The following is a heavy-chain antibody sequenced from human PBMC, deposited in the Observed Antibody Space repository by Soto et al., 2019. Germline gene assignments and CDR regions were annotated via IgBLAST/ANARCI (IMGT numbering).Heavy chain of an antibody. J-gene: IGHJ5*02. CDR3: ARQVVGATTGWFDP. CDR2: IYYSGST. D-gene: IGHD1-26*01. V-gene: IGHV4-59*08. CDR1: GGSISSYY. Sequence: PSETLSLTCTVSGGSISSYYWSWIRQPPGKGLEWIGYIYYSGSTNYNPSLKSRVTISVDTSKNQFSLKLSSVTAADTAVYYCARQVVGATTGWFDPWGQGTLVTVSS.